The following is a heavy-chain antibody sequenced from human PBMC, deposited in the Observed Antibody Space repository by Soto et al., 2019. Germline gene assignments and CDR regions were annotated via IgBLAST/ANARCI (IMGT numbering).Heavy chain of an antibody. CDR1: GGSISSGGYY. J-gene: IGHJ3*02. V-gene: IGHV4-31*03. Sequence: QVQLQESGPGLVKPSQTLSLTCTVSGGSISSGGYYWSWIRQHPGKGLEWIGYIYYSGSTYYNPSLKSRVTISVDTSKNQFSLKLSSVTAADTAVYYCAREIVEYSSSSDGGLGAFDIWGQGTMVTVSS. CDR2: IYYSGST. CDR3: AREIVEYSSSSDGGLGAFDI. D-gene: IGHD6-6*01.